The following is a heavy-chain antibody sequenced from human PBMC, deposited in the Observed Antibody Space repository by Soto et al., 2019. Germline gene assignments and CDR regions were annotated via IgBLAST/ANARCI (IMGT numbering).Heavy chain of an antibody. V-gene: IGHV3-73*01. CDR3: ASAMIVVVSHAFDI. D-gene: IGHD3-22*01. CDR2: IRSKAYSYAT. J-gene: IGHJ3*02. CDR1: TFSGSA. Sequence: TFSGSAMHWVRQASGKGLEWVGHIRSKAYSYATAYAASVKGRFTISRDDSKNTAYLQMNSLKTEDTAVYYCASAMIVVVSHAFDIWGQGTMVTVSS.